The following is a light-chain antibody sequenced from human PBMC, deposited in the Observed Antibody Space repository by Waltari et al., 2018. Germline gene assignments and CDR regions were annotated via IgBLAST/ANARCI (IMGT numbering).Light chain of an antibody. CDR2: GKN. J-gene: IGLJ1*01. CDR3: NSRDSRGHPLV. CDR1: SLSYYY. Sequence: SSELTQDPVVSVALGQTVRITCQGDSLSYYYANWYHQKPGQAPVLVMYGKNNRPSGIPDRFSGFYSGTTASLIITGAQAEDEGDYYCNSRDSRGHPLVFGTGTKVTVL. V-gene: IGLV3-19*01.